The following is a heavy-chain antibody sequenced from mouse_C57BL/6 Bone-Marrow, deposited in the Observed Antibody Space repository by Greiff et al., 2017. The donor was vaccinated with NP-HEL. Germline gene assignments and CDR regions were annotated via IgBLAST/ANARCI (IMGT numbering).Heavy chain of an antibody. D-gene: IGHD2-5*01. CDR1: GYSFTDYN. Sequence: VVEPGASVKISCKASGYSFTDYNMNWVKQSNGKSLEWIGVINPNYGTTSYNQKFKGKATLTVDQSSSTAYMQLNSLTSEDSAVYYCARKRDYSNWGFDYWGQGTTLTVSS. J-gene: IGHJ2*01. CDR2: INPNYGTT. CDR3: ARKRDYSNWGFDY. V-gene: IGHV1-39*01.